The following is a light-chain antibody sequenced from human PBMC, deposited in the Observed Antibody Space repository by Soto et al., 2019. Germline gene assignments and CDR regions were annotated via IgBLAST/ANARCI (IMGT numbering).Light chain of an antibody. CDR1: QGISSS. V-gene: IGKV1-8*01. CDR3: QRNYSYHRT. Sequence: AIRMTQAPSSLSACTGDRVTITCRASQGISSSLAWYQQNPGKAPKLLIYAASTLQSGVPSRFSGSVSGTDFTLTSSCLQSEDFATYYFQRNYSYHRTFGPGTKVDIK. J-gene: IGKJ3*01. CDR2: AAS.